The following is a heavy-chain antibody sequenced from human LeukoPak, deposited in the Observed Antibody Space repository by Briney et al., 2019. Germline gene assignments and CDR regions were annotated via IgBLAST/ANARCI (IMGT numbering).Heavy chain of an antibody. V-gene: IGHV4-34*01. D-gene: IGHD3-22*01. Sequence: SETLSLTCAVYGGSFGAYYWSWVRQPPGKGLEWIGEINHSGSTNYNPSLKSRVTMSVDTSKNQFSLKLSSVTAADTAVYYCARGHYYDSSGYHDAFDIWGQGTMVTVSS. CDR3: ARGHYYDSSGYHDAFDI. CDR1: GGSFGAYY. J-gene: IGHJ3*02. CDR2: INHSGST.